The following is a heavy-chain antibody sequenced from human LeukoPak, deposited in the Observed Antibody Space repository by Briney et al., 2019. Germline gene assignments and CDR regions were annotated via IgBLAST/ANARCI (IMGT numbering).Heavy chain of an antibody. Sequence: ASVKVSCKASGYTFTSDGISWVRQAPGQGLEWMGWISAYNGNTNYAQKLQGRVTMTTDTSTSTAYMELRSLRSDDTAVYYCARDVFRAILWPPKGWFDPWGQGTLVTVSS. CDR1: GYTFTSDG. J-gene: IGHJ5*02. V-gene: IGHV1-18*01. D-gene: IGHD3-10*01. CDR2: ISAYNGNT. CDR3: ARDVFRAILWPPKGWFDP.